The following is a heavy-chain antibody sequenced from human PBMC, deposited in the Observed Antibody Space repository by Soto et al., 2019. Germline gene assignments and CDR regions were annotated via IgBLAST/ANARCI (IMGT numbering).Heavy chain of an antibody. CDR2: ISHSGST. J-gene: IGHJ3*02. CDR3: AISYITNDAFDI. CDR1: SGPFSGYY. V-gene: IGHV4-34*01. D-gene: IGHD1-1*01. Sequence: QVQLQQWGAGLLKPSETLSLTCAVSSGPFSGYYWSWIRQSPGKGLEWIGEISHSGSTNYNPSLKSRVTILVDTSKNQFSLKLSSVTAADTAVYYCAISYITNDAFDIWGQGTLVTVSS.